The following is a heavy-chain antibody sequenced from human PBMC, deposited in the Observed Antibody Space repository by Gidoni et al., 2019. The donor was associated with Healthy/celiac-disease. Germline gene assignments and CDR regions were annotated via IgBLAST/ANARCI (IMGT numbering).Heavy chain of an antibody. D-gene: IGHD3-10*01. CDR1: GFTFSSYG. CDR2: IWYDGSNK. V-gene: IGHV3-33*01. CDR3: ARDMALGDYYYYGMDV. Sequence: QVQLVESGGGVVQPGRSLRLSCAASGFTFSSYGMHWVRQAPGKGLEWVAVIWYDGSNKYYADSVKGRFTISRDNSKNTLYLQMNSLRAEDTAVYYCARDMALGDYYYYGMDVWGQGTTVTVSS. J-gene: IGHJ6*02.